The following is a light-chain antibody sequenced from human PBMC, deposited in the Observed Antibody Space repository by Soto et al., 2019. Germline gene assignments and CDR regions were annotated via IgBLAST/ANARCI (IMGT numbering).Light chain of an antibody. V-gene: IGKV3-20*01. Sequence: EIVLTQSPGTLSLSPGERATLSCRASQSVDSSYLAWYHQRPGQAPRLLIYGASRRATGIPDRFSGSGSGTDFTLTISRLETEDSAVYYCQQYGSSRGTFGQGTKVEIK. J-gene: IGKJ1*01. CDR1: QSVDSSY. CDR3: QQYGSSRGT. CDR2: GAS.